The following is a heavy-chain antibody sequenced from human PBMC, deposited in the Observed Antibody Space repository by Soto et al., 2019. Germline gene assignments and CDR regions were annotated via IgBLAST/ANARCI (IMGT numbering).Heavy chain of an antibody. V-gene: IGHV1-18*01. D-gene: IGHD3-10*01. Sequence: QVQLVQSGAEVKKPGASVKGSCKASGYTFTSYGISWVRQAPGQGLEWVGWINAYNGNTNYAQELQGRVTMPTDTSTSTAYMELSRLGSDDTAVYYCARDAPPFGYWGQGTLVTVSS. CDR3: ARDAPPFGY. CDR1: GYTFTSYG. CDR2: INAYNGNT. J-gene: IGHJ4*02.